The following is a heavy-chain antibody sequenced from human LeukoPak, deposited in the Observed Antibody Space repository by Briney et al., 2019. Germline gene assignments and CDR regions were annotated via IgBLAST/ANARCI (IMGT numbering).Heavy chain of an antibody. V-gene: IGHV3-53*01. J-gene: IGHJ4*02. D-gene: IGHD4-17*01. Sequence: GGSLRLSCAASGFTVSSSYMSWVRQAPGKGLEWVSVIYSGGSTYYADSVKGRFTISRDNSKNTLYLQMNSLRAEDTAVYYCASTAHPYYFDYWGQGTLVTVSS. CDR3: ASTAHPYYFDY. CDR2: IYSGGST. CDR1: GFTVSSSY.